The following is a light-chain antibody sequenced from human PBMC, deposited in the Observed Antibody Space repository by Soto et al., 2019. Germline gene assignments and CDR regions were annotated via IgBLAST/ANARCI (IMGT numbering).Light chain of an antibody. CDR2: EVS. Sequence: HSVLTQPASVSGSPGQSITISCTGTSSDVGGFNYVSWYQQHPGKAPKLMIYEVSNRPSGVSNRFSGSKSGNTASLTLSGLQAEDEADYYCSSYTTSSTLVFGTGTKVTVL. CDR1: SSDVGGFNY. V-gene: IGLV2-14*01. J-gene: IGLJ1*01. CDR3: SSYTTSSTLV.